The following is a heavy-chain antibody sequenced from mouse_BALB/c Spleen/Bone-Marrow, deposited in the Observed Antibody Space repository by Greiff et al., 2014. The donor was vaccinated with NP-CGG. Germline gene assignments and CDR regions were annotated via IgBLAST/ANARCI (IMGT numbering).Heavy chain of an antibody. V-gene: IGHV1-37*01. D-gene: IGHD2-4*01. CDR1: NYSFTEYF. CDR3: GRVDQCTMIITN. CDR2: IYPYNGDT. Sequence: VHVKQSGPELVKPGASVKISCKASNYSFTEYFMNWVKQSHGKSLEWIGRIYPYNGDTFYNQKFKDKATLTVDRSSSTAHMELLSLTSDDSAVYYCGRVDQCTMIITNGGQGTLVTVSA. J-gene: IGHJ3*01.